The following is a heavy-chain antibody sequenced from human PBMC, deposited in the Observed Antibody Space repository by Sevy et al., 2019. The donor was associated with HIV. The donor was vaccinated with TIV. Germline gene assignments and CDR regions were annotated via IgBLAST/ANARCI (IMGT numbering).Heavy chain of an antibody. V-gene: IGHV3-30*03. CDR2: ISYDGSNK. CDR1: GFTFSSYG. CDR3: ARHYSSSSFFSLGAFDI. J-gene: IGHJ3*02. D-gene: IGHD6-6*01. Sequence: GGSLRLSCAASGFTFSSYGMHWVRQAPGKGLEWVAVISYDGSNKYYADYVKGRFTISRDNSKNTLYLQMNSLRAEDTAVYYCARHYSSSSFFSLGAFDIWGQGTMVTVSS.